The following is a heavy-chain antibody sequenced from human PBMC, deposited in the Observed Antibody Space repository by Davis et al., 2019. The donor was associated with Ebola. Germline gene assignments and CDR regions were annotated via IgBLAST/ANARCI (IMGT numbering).Heavy chain of an antibody. CDR2: ISGIANTI. J-gene: IGHJ4*02. CDR1: GFNFGDFY. CDR3: ARHHYMRIDY. V-gene: IGHV3-11*01. Sequence: PGGSLRLSCQASGFNFGDFYMSWIRQAPGKGLEWVSYISGIANTIDYADSVRGRFTVSRDNSKKTVFLQLNSLRAEDTAVYYCARHHYMRIDYWGQGSVVTVSS. D-gene: IGHD4-11*01.